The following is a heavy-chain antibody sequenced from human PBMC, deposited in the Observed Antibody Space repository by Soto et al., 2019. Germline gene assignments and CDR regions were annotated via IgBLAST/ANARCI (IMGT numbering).Heavy chain of an antibody. CDR2: IGTAGDT. V-gene: IGHV3-13*01. CDR3: ARAYDSSGYPDY. CDR1: GFTFSSYD. J-gene: IGHJ4*02. Sequence: GGSLRLSCAASGFTFSSYDMHWVRQATGKGLEWVSAIGTAGDTYYPGSVKGRFTISRENAKNSLYLQMNSLRAEDTAVYYCARAYDSSGYPDYWGQGTLVTVSS. D-gene: IGHD3-22*01.